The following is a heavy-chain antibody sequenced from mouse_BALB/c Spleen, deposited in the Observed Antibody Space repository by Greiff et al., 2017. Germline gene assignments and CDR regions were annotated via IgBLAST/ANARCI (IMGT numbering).Heavy chain of an antibody. CDR2: IWAGGST. CDR3: ARRGGITTGNFAY. Sequence: QVQLQQSGPGLVAPSQSLSITCTVSGFSLTSYGVHWVRQPPGKGLEWLGVIWAGGSTNYNSALMSRLSISKDNSKTQVFLKMNSLQTDDTAMYYCARRGGITTGNFAYWGEGTLVTVSA. D-gene: IGHD2-4*01. CDR1: GFSLTSYG. V-gene: IGHV2-9*02. J-gene: IGHJ3*01.